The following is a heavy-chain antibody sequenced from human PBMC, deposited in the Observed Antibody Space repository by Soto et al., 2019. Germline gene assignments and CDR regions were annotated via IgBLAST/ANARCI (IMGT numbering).Heavy chain of an antibody. CDR2: ISGSGGST. CDR1: GFTFSSYA. D-gene: IGHD6-25*01. V-gene: IGHV3-23*01. Sequence: PGGSLRLSCAASGFTFSSYAMSWVRQAPGKGLEWVSAISGSGGSTYYADSVEGRFTISRDNSKNTLYLQMNSLRAEDTAVYYCANGRHYYDSYGMDVWGQGTTVTVSS. J-gene: IGHJ6*02. CDR3: ANGRHYYDSYGMDV.